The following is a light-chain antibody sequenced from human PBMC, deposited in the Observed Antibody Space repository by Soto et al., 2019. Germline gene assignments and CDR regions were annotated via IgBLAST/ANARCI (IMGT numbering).Light chain of an antibody. Sequence: DIVMTQSPDSLAVSLGERATINCKSSQSVLYSSNNKNYLAWYQQKPGQPPKALIYWASTRESGVPDRFSGSGSGTDFTLTISTLEPEDSAVYYCQQRFNWPSTFGPGTKVHIK. J-gene: IGKJ3*01. CDR1: QSVLYSSNNKNY. CDR3: QQRFNWPST. CDR2: WAS. V-gene: IGKV4-1*01.